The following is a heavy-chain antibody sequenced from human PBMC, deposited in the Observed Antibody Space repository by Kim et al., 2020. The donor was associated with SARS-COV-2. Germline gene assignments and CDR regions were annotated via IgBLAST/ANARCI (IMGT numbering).Heavy chain of an antibody. CDR2: MSGMSGSGATT. CDR3: TNGGVGTNYRSFDY. V-gene: IGHV3-23*01. J-gene: IGHJ4*02. CDR1: GFAFSNYA. Sequence: GGSLRLSCAASGFAFSNYAMSWVRQAPGKGLEWVSGMSGMSGSGATTYYADAGKGLFTVSSDNSKNTLFLQLNSLSADDTAMYYCTNGGVGTNYRSFDYWGQGTLVTVSS. D-gene: IGHD2-21*02.